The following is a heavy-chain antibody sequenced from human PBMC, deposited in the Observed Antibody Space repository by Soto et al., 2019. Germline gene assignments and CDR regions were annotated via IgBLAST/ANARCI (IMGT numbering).Heavy chain of an antibody. J-gene: IGHJ4*02. CDR3: AKFFVETGGSSGWPWTFHY. CDR2: ISGSGGTT. V-gene: IGHV3-23*01. Sequence: EVQLLESGGGLVQPGRSLRLSCAASGFTFSSYAMSWVRQAPGKGLEWVSAISGSGGTTYYAASVKGRLTISRDNSKNTLFLQMNSLRAEDTAVYYCAKFFVETGGSSGWPWTFHYRGQGTRVTVSS. D-gene: IGHD6-25*01. CDR1: GFTFSSYA.